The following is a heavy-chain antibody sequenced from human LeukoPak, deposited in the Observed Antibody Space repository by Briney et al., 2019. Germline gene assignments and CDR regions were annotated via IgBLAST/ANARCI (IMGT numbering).Heavy chain of an antibody. CDR1: GFTFSSYA. CDR3: AKGPQRRYCSGGSCYSDY. V-gene: IGHV3-23*01. Sequence: GGSLRLSCAASGFTFSSYALSWVRQAAGKGLEWVSSISGSGGSTYYADSVKGRFTISRDNSKNTLYLQMNSLRADDTAVYYCAKGPQRRYCSGGSCYSDYWGQGTLVTVSS. CDR2: ISGSGGST. D-gene: IGHD2-15*01. J-gene: IGHJ4*02.